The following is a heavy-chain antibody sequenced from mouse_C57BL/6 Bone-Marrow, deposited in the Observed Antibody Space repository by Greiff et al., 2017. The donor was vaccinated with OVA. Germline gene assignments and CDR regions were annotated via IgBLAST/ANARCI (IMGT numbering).Heavy chain of an antibody. CDR1: GYTFTSYW. CDR2: IHPDCGSN. Sequence: VQLQQPGAELVKPGASVTLSCKASGYTFTSYWMHWVQQRPGQGLEWIGMIHPDCGSNNYNEQFTSKATLTVDKSSSTAYMQLSSLTSEDSAVYYCAGSNYGSDYWGQGTTLTVSS. D-gene: IGHD2-5*01. V-gene: IGHV1-64*01. J-gene: IGHJ2*01. CDR3: AGSNYGSDY.